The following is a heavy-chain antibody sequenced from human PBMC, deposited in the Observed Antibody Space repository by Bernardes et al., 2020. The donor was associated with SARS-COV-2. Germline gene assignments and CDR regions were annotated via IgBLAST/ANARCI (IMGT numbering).Heavy chain of an antibody. CDR3: ARVALVENSYGLYYIDS. CDR1: GGSISHYH. CDR2: VSYSGSV. V-gene: IGHV4-59*01. J-gene: IGHJ4*02. D-gene: IGHD5-18*01. Sequence: SETLSLTCTVSGGSISHYHWSWIRRPPGKRQEWIGYVSYSGSVNYKPSLASRVSLSVDTSKNEFSLKLKSVTAADTAIYYCARVALVENSYGLYYIDSWGQGTLVTVSS.